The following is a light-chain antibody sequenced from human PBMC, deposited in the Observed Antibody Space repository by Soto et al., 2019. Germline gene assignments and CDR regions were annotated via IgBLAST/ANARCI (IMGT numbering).Light chain of an antibody. CDR3: QQYDSSVT. Sequence: EIVLTQSPGSLSLSPGERATLSCRASQSVDSRFFAWYQQRPGQAPRLLIYGASRRATGIPDRFTGSGSGTDFTLTISGLEPEAFALYSCQQYDSSVTFGLGTKVEIK. V-gene: IGKV3-20*01. CDR1: QSVDSRF. J-gene: IGKJ1*01. CDR2: GAS.